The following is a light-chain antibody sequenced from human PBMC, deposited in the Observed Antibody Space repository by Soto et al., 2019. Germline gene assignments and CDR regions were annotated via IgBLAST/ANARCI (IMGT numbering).Light chain of an antibody. J-gene: IGKJ3*01. CDR3: QQYGSSPLT. V-gene: IGKV3-20*01. Sequence: EIVLTQSPGTLSLSPGERATLSCRASQSVSSSNLAWYQKKPGQAPRLLIYGASSRATGIPDRFSGSGSGTDFTLPISRLEPEDFAVYYCQQYGSSPLTFGPGTKVDIK. CDR1: QSVSSSN. CDR2: GAS.